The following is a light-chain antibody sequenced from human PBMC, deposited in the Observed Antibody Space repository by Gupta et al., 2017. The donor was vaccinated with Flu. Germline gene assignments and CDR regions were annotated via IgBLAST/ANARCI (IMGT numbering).Light chain of an antibody. CDR2: KAS. Sequence: DIQMTQSPPTLSAYVGDRVTITCRASQSIAGWLAWYQQKPGKAPKLLIYKASYLESGIQSRFSGSGSGTEFTLTIINLQPDDFATYYCHQDNTYPWTFGQGTQMENK. CDR1: QSIAGW. V-gene: IGKV1-5*03. CDR3: HQDNTYPWT. J-gene: IGKJ1*01.